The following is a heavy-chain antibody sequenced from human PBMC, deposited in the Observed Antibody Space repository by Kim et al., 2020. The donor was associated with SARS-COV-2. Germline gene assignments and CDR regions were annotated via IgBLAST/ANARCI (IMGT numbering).Heavy chain of an antibody. CDR3: ARGSESSSWYSAFDI. V-gene: IGHV3-21*01. CDR1: GFTFSSYS. CDR2: ISSSSSYI. Sequence: GGSLRLSCAASGFTFSSYSMNWVRQAPGKGLEWVSSISSSSSYIYYADSVKGRFTISRDNAKNSLYLQMNSRRAEDTAVYYCARGSESSSWYSAFDIWGQGTMVTVSS. J-gene: IGHJ3*02. D-gene: IGHD6-13*01.